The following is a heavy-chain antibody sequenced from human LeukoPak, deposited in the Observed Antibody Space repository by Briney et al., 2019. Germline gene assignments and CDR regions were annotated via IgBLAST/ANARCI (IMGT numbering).Heavy chain of an antibody. V-gene: IGHV1-69*01. Sequence: SLKVSCKASGSTFSSYAISWGRQAPGQRLEWMGGIIPIFRTANYAQKFQGRVTITAYESTSTSYMELSSLRSEDTAVYYCARDIVVVPAVGLNYYYYGMDVWGKGTTVTVSS. D-gene: IGHD2-2*01. CDR1: GSTFSSYA. CDR2: IIPIFRTA. J-gene: IGHJ6*04. CDR3: ARDIVVVPAVGLNYYYYGMDV.